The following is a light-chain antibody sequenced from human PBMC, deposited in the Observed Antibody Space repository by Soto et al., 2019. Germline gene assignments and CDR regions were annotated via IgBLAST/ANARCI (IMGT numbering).Light chain of an antibody. J-gene: IGKJ5*01. CDR3: MQALQTPLT. CDR2: LGS. Sequence: DIVMTQSPLSLPVTPGEPASISCRSSQSLLHYNGHNFLNWYLQKPGQSPQALIYLGSNRASGVPDRFSGSGSGTDFTLKISRVEAEDVGVYYCMQALQTPLTFGQGTRLEIK. CDR1: QSLLHYNGHNF. V-gene: IGKV2-28*01.